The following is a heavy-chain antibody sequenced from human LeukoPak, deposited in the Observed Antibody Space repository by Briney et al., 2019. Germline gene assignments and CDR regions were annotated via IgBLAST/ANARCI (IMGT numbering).Heavy chain of an antibody. D-gene: IGHD2-2*02. CDR3: ARRCSSATCYTDAFDI. Sequence: SETLSLTCTVSGGSISSYYWSWIRQLPGKGLEWIGYVYYSGTTNYNPSLKSRVTISVDTSKKQFSLKLSSVTAADTAVYYCARRCSSATCYTDAFDIWGQGTMVTVSS. J-gene: IGHJ3*02. CDR1: GGSISSYY. V-gene: IGHV4-59*08. CDR2: VYYSGTT.